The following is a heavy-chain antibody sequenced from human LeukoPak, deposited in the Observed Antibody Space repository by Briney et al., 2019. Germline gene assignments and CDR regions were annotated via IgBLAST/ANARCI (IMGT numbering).Heavy chain of an antibody. V-gene: IGHV3-74*01. CDR1: GFTFSSYW. CDR2: INPGGSSI. D-gene: IGHD3-9*01. J-gene: IGHJ4*02. Sequence: GRSLRLSCAASGFTFSSYWMHWVRQVPGKGLVWVARINPGGSSITYADSVKGRFTISRDNAKNSLYLQMNSLRAEDTAVYYCARDQARYFDWLAQPVFDYWGQGTLVTVSS. CDR3: ARDQARYFDWLAQPVFDY.